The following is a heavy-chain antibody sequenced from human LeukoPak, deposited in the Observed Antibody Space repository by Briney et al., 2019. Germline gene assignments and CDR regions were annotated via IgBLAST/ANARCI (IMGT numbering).Heavy chain of an antibody. Sequence: SETLSLTCTVSGGSVSSGSYYWSWIRQPPGKGLEWIGYIYYSGSTNYNPSLKSRVTISVDTSKNQFSLKLSSVTAADTAVYYCARDHHGSGNPNWFDPWGQGTLVTVSS. D-gene: IGHD3-10*01. CDR2: IYYSGST. CDR1: GGSVSSGSYY. CDR3: ARDHHGSGNPNWFDP. V-gene: IGHV4-61*01. J-gene: IGHJ5*02.